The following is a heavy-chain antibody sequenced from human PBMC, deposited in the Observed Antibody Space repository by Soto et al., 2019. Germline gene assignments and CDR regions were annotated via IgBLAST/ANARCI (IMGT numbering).Heavy chain of an antibody. D-gene: IGHD5-12*01. Sequence: QITVKESGLTLVKPTETLTLTCTFSGFSLSSIGMGVGWIRQPPGKALEWLALIYWDDDKRYSPSLHSRLTITKDPSKNQVDLTMTNMDPVDTATYYCARLTRGVYDLDRLLEKFDYWGQGALVTVSS. CDR3: ARLTRGVYDLDRLLEKFDY. J-gene: IGHJ4*02. CDR2: IYWDDDK. V-gene: IGHV2-5*02. CDR1: GFSLSSIGMG.